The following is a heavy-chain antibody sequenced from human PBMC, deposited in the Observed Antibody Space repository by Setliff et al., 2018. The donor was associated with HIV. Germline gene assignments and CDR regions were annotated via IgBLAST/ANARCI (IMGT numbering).Heavy chain of an antibody. Sequence: GASVKVSCKASGYTFTGYYLHWVRQAPGQGLQWMGRLNPKTGVAHFAQTFQGRVTMTRDTSIGIAFMELSRVKSADTAVYFCARGTVVGATIYYFDYWGQGTLVTSPQ. J-gene: IGHJ4*02. CDR2: LNPKTGVA. CDR3: ARGTVVGATIYYFDY. V-gene: IGHV1-2*06. D-gene: IGHD1-26*01. CDR1: GYTFTGYY.